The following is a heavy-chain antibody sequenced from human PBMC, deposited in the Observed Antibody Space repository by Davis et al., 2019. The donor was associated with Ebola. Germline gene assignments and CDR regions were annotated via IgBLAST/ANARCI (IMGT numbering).Heavy chain of an antibody. CDR2: ISGSGGST. CDR3: AKSPFAHYYYYGMDV. J-gene: IGHJ6*02. V-gene: IGHV3-23*01. D-gene: IGHD3-10*01. Sequence: GGSLRLSCAASGFSFNTYAMTWVRQAPGKGLEWVSAISGSGGSTYYADSVKGRFTISRDNSKNTLYLQMNSLRAEDTAVYYCAKSPFAHYYYYGMDVWGQGTTVTVSS. CDR1: GFSFNTYA.